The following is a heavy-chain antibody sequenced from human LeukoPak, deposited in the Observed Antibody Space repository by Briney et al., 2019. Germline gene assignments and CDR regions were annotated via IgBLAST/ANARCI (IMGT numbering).Heavy chain of an antibody. CDR3: ARLTIFGVVPNWFDP. CDR2: IYHSGST. J-gene: IGHJ5*02. CDR1: GGSISSGGYS. Sequence: PSETLSLTCAVSGGSISSGGYSWSWIRQPPGKGLEWIGYIYHSGSTYYNPSLKSRVTISVDRSKNQFSLRLSSVTAADTAVYYCARLTIFGVVPNWFDPWGQGTLVTVSS. D-gene: IGHD3-3*01. V-gene: IGHV4-30-2*01.